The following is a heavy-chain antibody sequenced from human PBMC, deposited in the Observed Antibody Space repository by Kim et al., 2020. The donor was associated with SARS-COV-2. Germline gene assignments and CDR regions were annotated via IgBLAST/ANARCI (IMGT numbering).Heavy chain of an antibody. V-gene: IGHV4-31*03. CDR3: ARAPYSGSYYYFDY. J-gene: IGHJ4*02. D-gene: IGHD1-26*01. CDR1: GGSISSGGYY. Sequence: SETLSLTCTVSGGSISSGGYYWSWIRQHPGKGLEWIGYIYYSGSTYYNPSLKSRVTISVDTSKNQFSLKLSSVTAADTAVYYCARAPYSGSYYYFDYWGQGTLVTVSS. CDR2: IYYSGST.